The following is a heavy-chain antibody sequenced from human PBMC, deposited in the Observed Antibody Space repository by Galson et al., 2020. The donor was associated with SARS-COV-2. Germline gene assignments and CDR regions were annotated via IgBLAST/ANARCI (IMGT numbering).Heavy chain of an antibody. CDR2: IYPGDSDT. V-gene: IGHV5-51*01. CDR1: GYIFTNYW. Sequence: GGSLRLSCRASGYIFTNYWIAWVRQMPGNGLEWMGIIYPGDSDTRYNVSFQGQVTISADKSINTAYLQWSSLRASDTAMYYCARQGTSGLHWLDPWGQGTLVTVSS. J-gene: IGHJ5*02. CDR3: ARQGTSGLHWLDP. D-gene: IGHD2-8*01.